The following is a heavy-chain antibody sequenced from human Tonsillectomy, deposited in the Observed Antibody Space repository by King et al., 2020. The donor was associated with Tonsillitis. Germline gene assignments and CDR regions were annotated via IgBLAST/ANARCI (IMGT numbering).Heavy chain of an antibody. J-gene: IGHJ6*03. D-gene: IGHD6-6*01. CDR2: ISSDGGST. V-gene: IGHV3-64D*06. CDR3: VKEGAARIAARPDYYYYYMDV. Sequence: VQLVESGGGLVQPGGSLRLSCSASEFTFSSFAMHWVRQAPGKGLEYVSAISSDGGSTYYADSVKGRFTISRDNSKNTLYLQVSSLRPEDTATYYCVKEGAARIAARPDYYYYYMDVWGKGTTVTVSS. CDR1: EFTFSSFA.